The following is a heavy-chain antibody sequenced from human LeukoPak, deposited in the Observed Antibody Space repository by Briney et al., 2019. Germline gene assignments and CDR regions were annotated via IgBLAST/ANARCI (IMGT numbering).Heavy chain of an antibody. CDR2: IYYSGST. CDR1: GGSISSYY. Sequence: PSETLSLTCTVSGGSISSYYWSWIRQPPGKGLEWIGYIYYSGSTNYNPSLKSRVTISVDKSKNQFSLKLSSVTAADTAVYYCARVGDIVVVPAAIPNWFDPWGQGTLVTVSS. J-gene: IGHJ5*02. V-gene: IGHV4-59*12. D-gene: IGHD2-2*01. CDR3: ARVGDIVVVPAAIPNWFDP.